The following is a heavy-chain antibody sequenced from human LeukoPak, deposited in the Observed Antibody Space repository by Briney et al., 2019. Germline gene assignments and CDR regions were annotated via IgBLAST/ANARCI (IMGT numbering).Heavy chain of an antibody. CDR3: ARVRVGYYDSSGLDY. CDR1: GFTFSSYS. J-gene: IGHJ4*02. CDR2: ISSSSSTI. D-gene: IGHD3-22*01. V-gene: IGHV3-48*01. Sequence: GGSLRLSCAASGFTFSSYSMNWVRQAPGKGLEWVSYISSSSSTIYYADSVKGRFTISRDNAKNSLYLQMNSLRAEDTAVYYCARVRVGYYDSSGLDYWGQGTLVTVSS.